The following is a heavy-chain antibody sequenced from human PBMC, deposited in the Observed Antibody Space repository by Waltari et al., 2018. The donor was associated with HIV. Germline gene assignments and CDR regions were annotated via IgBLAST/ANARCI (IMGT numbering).Heavy chain of an antibody. J-gene: IGHJ4*02. V-gene: IGHV3-7*01. Sequence: EVQLVESGVGLVKPGGSLRLSCAASGFTFSNYWMSWVRQAPGKGLEWVANIKRDGSEKHYVDSGKGRFTVSRDNAKNSLYLQINSLRAEDTAVYYCARDEISYFDYWGQGTLVTVSS. CDR3: ARDEISYFDY. D-gene: IGHD3-3*02. CDR2: IKRDGSEK. CDR1: GFTFSNYW.